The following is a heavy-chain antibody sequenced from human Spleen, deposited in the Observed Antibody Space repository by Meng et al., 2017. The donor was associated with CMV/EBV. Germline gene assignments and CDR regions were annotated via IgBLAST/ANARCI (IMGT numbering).Heavy chain of an antibody. CDR1: GFPFISYG. CDR2: ISGYNGNT. J-gene: IGHJ4*02. D-gene: IGHD2-2*01. V-gene: IGHV1-18*01. Sequence: ASVKVSCKASGFPFISYGISWVRQAPGQGLEWMGWISGYNGNTNYAQKFQGRVTMTTDTSTSTAYMELRSLRSDDTAVYDCARDPPVYYSSIGCLALYNLDHWGQGTLVTVSS. CDR3: ARDPPVYYSSIGCLALYNLDH.